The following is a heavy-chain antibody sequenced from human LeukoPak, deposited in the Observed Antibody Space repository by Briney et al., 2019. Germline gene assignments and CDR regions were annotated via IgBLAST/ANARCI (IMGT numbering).Heavy chain of an antibody. CDR2: IYYSGST. CDR1: GGSISSYY. Sequence: SETLSLTCTVSGGSISSYYWSWIRQPPGKGLEWIGYIYYSGSTNYNPSLKSRVSISLDTSKNQFSLKLTSVTAADTAVYYCARSAGYQLLEGYYYYMDVWGKGTTVTVSS. V-gene: IGHV4-59*01. D-gene: IGHD2-2*01. J-gene: IGHJ6*03. CDR3: ARSAGYQLLEGYYYYMDV.